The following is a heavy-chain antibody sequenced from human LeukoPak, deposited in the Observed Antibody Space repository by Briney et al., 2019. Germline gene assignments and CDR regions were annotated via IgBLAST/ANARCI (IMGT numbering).Heavy chain of an antibody. CDR3: VKGGQEMATHPAGFFDS. D-gene: IGHD5-24*01. V-gene: IGHV3-23*01. CDR1: GFVFNKFA. Sequence: PGRSLRLSCVASGFVFNKFAMAWVRQAPGQGLEWVATVSGDGDTKYSADSVRGRFTLSRENSKTTLYLQMKSLRAEDTAIYYCVKGGQEMATHPAGFFDSWGQGTLVTVSS. J-gene: IGHJ4*02. CDR2: VSGDGDTK.